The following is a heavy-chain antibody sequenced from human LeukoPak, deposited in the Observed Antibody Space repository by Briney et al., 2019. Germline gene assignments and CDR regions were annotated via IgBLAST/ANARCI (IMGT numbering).Heavy chain of an antibody. CDR2: ISSSSSYI. CDR3: TRAITVGGITIPFDL. D-gene: IGHD3-3*01. J-gene: IGHJ2*01. V-gene: IGHV3-21*04. CDR1: GFTFSSYS. Sequence: PGGSLRLSCAASGFTFSSYSMNWVRQAPGKGLEWVSSISSSSSYIYYADSVKGRFTISRDNAKNSLFLQMDSLRAEDTAVYYCTRAITVGGITIPFDLWGRGTQVTVSS.